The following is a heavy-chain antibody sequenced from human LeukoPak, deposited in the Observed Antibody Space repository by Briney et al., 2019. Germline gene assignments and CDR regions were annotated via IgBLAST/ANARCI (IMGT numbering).Heavy chain of an antibody. V-gene: IGHV3-21*01. CDR2: ISSGSSYI. D-gene: IGHD4-17*01. Sequence: PGGSLRLSCAASGFSFSSYRMNWVRQAPGKGLEWVSSISSGSSYIYYADSVKGRFTISRDNAKNSLFLQMNSLRAEDTALYYCARDWDYGDYFDYWGQGTLVTVSS. CDR3: ARDWDYGDYFDY. CDR1: GFSFSSYR. J-gene: IGHJ4*02.